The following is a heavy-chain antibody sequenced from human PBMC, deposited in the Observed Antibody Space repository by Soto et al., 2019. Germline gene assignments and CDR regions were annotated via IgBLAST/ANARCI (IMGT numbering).Heavy chain of an antibody. CDR1: GYTFTSYG. CDR2: ISAYNGNT. J-gene: IGHJ6*02. CDR3: ARETLKGYDFWRIYYYYYGMDV. V-gene: IGHV1-18*01. D-gene: IGHD3-3*01. Sequence: SVKVSCKASGYTFTSYGISWVRQAPGQGLEWMGWISAYNGNTNYAQKLQGRVTMTTDTSTSTAYMELRSLRSDDTAVYYCARETLKGYDFWRIYYYYYGMDVWGQGTTVTVSS.